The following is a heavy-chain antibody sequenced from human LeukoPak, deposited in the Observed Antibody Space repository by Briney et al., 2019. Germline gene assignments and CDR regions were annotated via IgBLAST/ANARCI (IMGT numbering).Heavy chain of an antibody. V-gene: IGHV1-18*01. CDR3: ARDRGGSLRD. Sequence: GASVKVSCKASGYTFTSYGISWVRQAPGQGLEWMGWISAYNGNTNYAQKLQGRVTMTRDMSTSTVYMELSSLRSEDTAVYYCARDRGGSLRDWGQGTLVTVSS. CDR2: ISAYNGNT. D-gene: IGHD2-15*01. CDR1: GYTFTSYG. J-gene: IGHJ4*02.